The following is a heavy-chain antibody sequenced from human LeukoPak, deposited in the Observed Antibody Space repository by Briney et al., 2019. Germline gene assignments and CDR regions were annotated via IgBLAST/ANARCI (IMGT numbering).Heavy chain of an antibody. Sequence: GGSLRLSCAASGFTFSRYWMSWVRQAPGKGLEWVANIKQDGSEKYYVDSVKGRFTISRDNARNSLSLQMNILRDEDTAVYYCARERMLTATTTDAFDIWGQGTMVSVSS. V-gene: IGHV3-7*01. CDR3: ARERMLTATTTDAFDI. J-gene: IGHJ3*02. CDR2: IKQDGSEK. D-gene: IGHD2-21*02. CDR1: GFTFSRYW.